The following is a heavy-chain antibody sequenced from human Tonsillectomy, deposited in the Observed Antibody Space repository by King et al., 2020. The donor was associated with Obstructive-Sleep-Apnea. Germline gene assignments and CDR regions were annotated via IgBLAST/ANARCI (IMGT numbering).Heavy chain of an antibody. V-gene: IGHV3-30*18. D-gene: IGHD3-10*01. CDR1: GFTFSNYG. Sequence: VQLVESGGGVVQPGRSLRLSCAASGFTFSNYGIHWVRQAPGTGLEGVAVISYDGSNKYYADSVKGRFTIYRDNSKNTLDLQMNSLRAEDTAVYYCAKERALLGSGNVLENCGQRTLVTVSS. J-gene: IGHJ4*02. CDR2: ISYDGSNK. CDR3: AKERALLGSGNVLEN.